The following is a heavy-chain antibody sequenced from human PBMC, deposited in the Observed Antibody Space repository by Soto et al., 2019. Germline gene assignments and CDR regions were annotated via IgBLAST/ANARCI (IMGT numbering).Heavy chain of an antibody. D-gene: IGHD5-18*01. J-gene: IGHJ6*02. Sequence: QPGGSLRLSCAASGFTFSSYGMHWVRQAPGKGLEWVAVIWYDGSNKYYADSVKGRSTISRDNSKNTLYLQMNSLRAEDTAVYYCARTLNTAMENYYYYYGMDVWGQGTTVTVSS. CDR3: ARTLNTAMENYYYYYGMDV. CDR1: GFTFSSYG. V-gene: IGHV3-33*01. CDR2: IWYDGSNK.